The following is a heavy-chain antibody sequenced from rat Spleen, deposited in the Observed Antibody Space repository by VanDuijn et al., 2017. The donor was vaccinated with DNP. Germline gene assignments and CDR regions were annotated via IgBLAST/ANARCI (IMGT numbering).Heavy chain of an antibody. CDR3: TRVLYNGYQRHYWSFDF. D-gene: IGHD1-6*01. CDR2: MQSGGGT. CDR1: GFSLTSYN. J-gene: IGHJ1*01. V-gene: IGHV2-1*01. Sequence: QVQLKESGPGLVQPSQTLSLTCTVAGFSLTSYNVHWVRQPPGKGLEWMGRMQSGGGTDYNPALKSRLSISRDTSKSQVFLKMNSLQTEDTAIYFCTRVLYNGYQRHYWSFDFWGPGTMVTVSS.